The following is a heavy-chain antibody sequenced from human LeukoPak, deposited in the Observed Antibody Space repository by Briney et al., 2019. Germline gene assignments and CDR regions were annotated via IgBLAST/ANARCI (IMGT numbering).Heavy chain of an antibody. Sequence: PGGALRLSCAASGFTFRDYILDWVRPAPGKGPEWGGRIRRGANSYTTEYAASVKGRFTISRDDSKNSLYLHMNSLKTEDTAVYHCSRDGGEGGNSAFDIWGQGTLVTVSS. V-gene: IGHV3-72*01. J-gene: IGHJ3*02. CDR2: IRRGANSYTT. D-gene: IGHD3-16*01. CDR3: SRDGGEGGNSAFDI. CDR1: GFTFRDYI.